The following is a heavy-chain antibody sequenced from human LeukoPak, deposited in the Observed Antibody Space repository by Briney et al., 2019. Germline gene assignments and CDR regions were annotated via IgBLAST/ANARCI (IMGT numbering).Heavy chain of an antibody. Sequence: GGSLRLSCAASGFTVSSNDMTWVRQAPGRGLEWVSLIYSGGSALYADSVKGRFSISRDNSRNTLYLQMSSLRAGDTAVYYCARDGGSGWYDYWGQGTLVTVSS. J-gene: IGHJ4*02. CDR3: ARDGGSGWYDY. CDR1: GFTVSSND. CDR2: IYSGGSA. V-gene: IGHV3-66*01. D-gene: IGHD6-19*01.